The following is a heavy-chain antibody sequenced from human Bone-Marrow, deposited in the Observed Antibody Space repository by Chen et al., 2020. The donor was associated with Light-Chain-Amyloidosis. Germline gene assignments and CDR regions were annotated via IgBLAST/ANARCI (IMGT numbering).Heavy chain of an antibody. Sequence: EVQLVEAGGGLVQPGGSLKLSCAASGFTFSSHWMSWVRQAPGKGLEWVANITEDGSQRYYVDSVKGQFTISRDDAKNSLYLQMNSMRAEDTAVYYCARDHSSGWYPYQDYWGQGTLVSGSS. D-gene: IGHD6-13*01. CDR1: GFTFSSHW. CDR2: ITEDGSQR. CDR3: ARDHSSGWYPYQDY. J-gene: IGHJ4*02. V-gene: IGHV3-7*03.